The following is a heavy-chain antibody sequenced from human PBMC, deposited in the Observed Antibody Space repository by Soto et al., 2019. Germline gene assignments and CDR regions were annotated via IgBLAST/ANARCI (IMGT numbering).Heavy chain of an antibody. Sequence: EVPVVESGGGLVQPGGSLRLSCAVSGFTVTLNYMSWVRQAPGKGLEWVSVIYSGGTIYYADSVKGRFTISRDTSKNTLYLQMNSLSGDDTAVYYCHGYGYWGQGTLVTVSS. CDR1: GFTVTLNY. D-gene: IGHD5-12*01. CDR2: IYSGGTI. CDR3: HGYGY. V-gene: IGHV3-53*01. J-gene: IGHJ4*02.